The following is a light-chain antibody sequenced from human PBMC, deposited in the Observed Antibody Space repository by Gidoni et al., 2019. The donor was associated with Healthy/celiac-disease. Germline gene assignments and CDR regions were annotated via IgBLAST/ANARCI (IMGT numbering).Light chain of an antibody. CDR2: LGS. Sequence: VMTQSPLSLSVTPGESASLSCRSSQSLFHTNGYNYLAWYLQKPGQSPQLLIYLGSHRAPGVPDRFSGSGSGTEFTLTISRVEAEDVGVYFCKQNRRAPLTFXGXTKVE. V-gene: IGKV2-28*01. CDR3: KQNRRAPLT. CDR1: QSLFHTNGYNY. J-gene: IGKJ4*01.